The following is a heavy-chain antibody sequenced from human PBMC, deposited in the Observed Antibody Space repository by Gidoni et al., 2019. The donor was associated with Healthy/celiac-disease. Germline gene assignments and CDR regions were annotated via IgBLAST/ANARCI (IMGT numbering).Heavy chain of an antibody. CDR2: ISWNSGRI. Sequence: EVQLVESGGGLVQPGRSLSLSCAASGFTCDDYAMHWVRHAPGKGLEWVSGISWNSGRIGYADSVKGRFTISRDKAKNSLYLQMNSLRAEDTALYYCAKKGGSYYMDVWGKGTTVTVSS. CDR3: AKKGGSYYMDV. D-gene: IGHD1-26*01. J-gene: IGHJ6*03. CDR1: GFTCDDYA. V-gene: IGHV3-9*01.